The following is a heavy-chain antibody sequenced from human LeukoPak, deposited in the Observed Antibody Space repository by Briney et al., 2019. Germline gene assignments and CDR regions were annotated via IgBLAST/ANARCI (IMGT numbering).Heavy chain of an antibody. CDR1: GFTFSSYS. V-gene: IGHV3-48*04. CDR3: ARVKRGYSYGYHYYYYMDV. Sequence: GGSLRLSCAASGFTFSSYSMNWVRQAPGKGLEWVSYISSSGSTIYYADSVKGRFTISRDNAKNSLYLQMNSLRAEDTAVYYCARVKRGYSYGYHYYYYMDVWGKGTTVTISS. D-gene: IGHD5-18*01. J-gene: IGHJ6*03. CDR2: ISSSGSTI.